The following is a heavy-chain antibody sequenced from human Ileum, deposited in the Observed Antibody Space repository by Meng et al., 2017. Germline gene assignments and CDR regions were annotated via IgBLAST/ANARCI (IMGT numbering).Heavy chain of an antibody. CDR2: INSDGSST. CDR1: GFTFSGYW. CDR3: ARGFPEWLPSSYYYYGMDV. Sequence: GGSRRLSCAAPGFTFSGYWMHWVRQAPGKGRGGVSRINSDGSSTSYADSVKGRFTISRDNAKNTLYLQMNSLRAEDTAVYYCARGFPEWLPSSYYYYGMDVWGQGTTVTVSS. V-gene: IGHV3-74*01. J-gene: IGHJ6*02. D-gene: IGHD3-3*01.